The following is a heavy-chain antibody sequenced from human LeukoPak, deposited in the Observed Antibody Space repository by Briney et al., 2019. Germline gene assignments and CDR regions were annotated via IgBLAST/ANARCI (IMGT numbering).Heavy chain of an antibody. Sequence: SETLSLTCSVSSYSINSNYYWGWIRQPPGKGLEWIGIIYYSGTTYYNPSLKSRVTISVDTSKNLFSLKLSSVTAADTAIYFCARAPLYHYDSSGYLFDYWGQGTLVTVSS. V-gene: IGHV4-38-2*02. CDR2: IYYSGTT. D-gene: IGHD3-22*01. CDR1: SYSINSNYY. CDR3: ARAPLYHYDSSGYLFDY. J-gene: IGHJ4*02.